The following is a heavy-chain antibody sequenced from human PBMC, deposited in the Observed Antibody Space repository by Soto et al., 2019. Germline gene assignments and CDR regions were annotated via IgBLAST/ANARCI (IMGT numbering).Heavy chain of an antibody. V-gene: IGHV4-34*01. CDR1: GGSFSGYY. Sequence: QVQLQQWGAGLLKPSETLSLTCAVYGGSFSGYYWSWIRQPPGKGLEWIGEINHSGSTNYNPSLKSRATISVDTSKTQFSRKLSSVTAADTAVYYCARERKSGYCSGGSCYSWGAGLFDPWGQGTLVTVSS. D-gene: IGHD2-15*01. J-gene: IGHJ5*02. CDR2: INHSGST. CDR3: ARERKSGYCSGGSCYSWGAGLFDP.